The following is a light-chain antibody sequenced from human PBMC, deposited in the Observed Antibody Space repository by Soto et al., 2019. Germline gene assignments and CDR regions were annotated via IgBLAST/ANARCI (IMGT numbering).Light chain of an antibody. CDR2: DVT. J-gene: IGLJ2*01. V-gene: IGLV2-14*01. Sequence: GQAPKLLIHDVTNRPSGISDRFSGSKSANTASLTISNLRPEDEAHYYCSSYTTFRTPHVAFGGGTKVTVL. CDR3: SSYTTFRTPHVA.